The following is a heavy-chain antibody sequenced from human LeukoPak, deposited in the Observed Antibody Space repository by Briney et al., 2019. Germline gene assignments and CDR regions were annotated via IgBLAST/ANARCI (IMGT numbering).Heavy chain of an antibody. CDR1: GGSISSSNW. CDR3: ARCAWGTGYYSDY. J-gene: IGHJ4*02. D-gene: IGHD3-16*01. CDR2: IYHSGST. V-gene: IGHV4-4*02. Sequence: SGTLSLTCAVSGGSISSSNWWSWDRQPPGKGLEWIGEIYHSGSTNYNPSLKSRVTISVDTSKNQFSLKLSSVTAADTAVYYCARCAWGTGYYSDYWGQGTLVTVSS.